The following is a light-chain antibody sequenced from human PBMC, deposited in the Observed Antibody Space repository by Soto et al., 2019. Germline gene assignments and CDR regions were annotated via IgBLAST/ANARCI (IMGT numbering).Light chain of an antibody. CDR2: DVS. J-gene: IGLJ2*01. CDR1: SSDVGGYNY. V-gene: IGLV2-14*01. CDR3: SSYTSSSTPVV. Sequence: QSALTQPASVSASPGQSIAISCIGTSSDVGGYNYVSWYQQHPGKAPKLMIYDVSNRPQGVSNRFSGTKSGNTASLTISGLQAEDEADYYCSSYTSSSTPVVFGGGTQLTVL.